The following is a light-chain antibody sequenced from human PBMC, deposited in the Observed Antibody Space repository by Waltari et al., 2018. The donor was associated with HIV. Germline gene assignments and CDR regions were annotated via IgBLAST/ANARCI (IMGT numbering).Light chain of an antibody. J-gene: IGLJ1*01. CDR1: SSYCSGSNY. CDR2: DGS. Sequence: SALTHPRALSVSPGQSVTIPCTGTSSYCSGSNYTSWDQQHPGKAPKLMIFDGSERPSGVPDRFSGSKSGNTASLTISGLQSEDESDYYCCSYAGRNTYVFGTGTKVTVL. V-gene: IGLV2-11*01. CDR3: CSYAGRNTYV.